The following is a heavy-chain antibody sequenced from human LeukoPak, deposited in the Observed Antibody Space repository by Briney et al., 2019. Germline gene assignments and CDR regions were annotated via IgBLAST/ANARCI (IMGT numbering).Heavy chain of an antibody. J-gene: IGHJ4*02. CDR3: ARSIRDYDSSGYYYVPFDY. V-gene: IGHV1-69*13. CDR1: GGTFSSYA. CDR2: MIPILGTA. D-gene: IGHD3-22*01. Sequence: SVKVSCKASGGTFSSYAIIGVRQAAGRGLDGMGGMIPILGTANYAQKFQGRGTITADESTSTAYMELSSLRSEDTAVYSCARSIRDYDSSGYYYVPFDYWGQGPLVTVSS.